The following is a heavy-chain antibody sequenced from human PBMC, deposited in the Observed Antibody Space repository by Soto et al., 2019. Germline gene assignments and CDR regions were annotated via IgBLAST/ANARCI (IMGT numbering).Heavy chain of an antibody. Sequence: QVQLQESGPGLVKPSETLSLTCTVSGGSISSYYWSWIRQPPGKGLEWIGYIYYSGSTNYNPSLKSRLTISVDTSKNQFSLKLSSVTAADAAVYYCARTESPSVVVAATAPYYYYYRDVWGKGTTVTVSS. CDR3: ARTESPSVVVAATAPYYYYYRDV. V-gene: IGHV4-59*01. D-gene: IGHD2-15*01. CDR2: IYYSGST. J-gene: IGHJ6*03. CDR1: GGSISSYY.